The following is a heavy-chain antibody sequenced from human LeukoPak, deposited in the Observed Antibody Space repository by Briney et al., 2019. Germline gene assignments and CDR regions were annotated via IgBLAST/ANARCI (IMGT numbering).Heavy chain of an antibody. CDR2: IIPIFGTA. CDR1: GGTFSSYA. D-gene: IGHD6-13*01. CDR3: ARDRRIAAAGTDPYYYYYYMDV. J-gene: IGHJ6*03. V-gene: IGHV1-69*13. Sequence: SVKVSRKASGGTFSSYAISWVRQAPGQGLEWMGGIIPIFGTANYAQKFQGRVTITADESTSTAYMELSSLRSEGTAVYYCARDRRIAAAGTDPYYYYYYMDVWGKGTTVTVSS.